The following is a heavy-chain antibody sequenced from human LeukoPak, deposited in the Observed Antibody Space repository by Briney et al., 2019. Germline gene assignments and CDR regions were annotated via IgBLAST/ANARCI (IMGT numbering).Heavy chain of an antibody. CDR3: AKEGDSSGYYYGSEYFQH. D-gene: IGHD3-22*01. CDR2: ISWDGGST. CDR1: GFTFDDYA. J-gene: IGHJ1*01. V-gene: IGHV3-43D*03. Sequence: GGCLRLSCAASGFTFDDYAMHWVRHAPGKGLEWVSLISWDGGSTYYADSVKGRFTISRDNSKNSLYLQMNSLRAEDTALYYCAKEGDSSGYYYGSEYFQHWGQGTLVTVSS.